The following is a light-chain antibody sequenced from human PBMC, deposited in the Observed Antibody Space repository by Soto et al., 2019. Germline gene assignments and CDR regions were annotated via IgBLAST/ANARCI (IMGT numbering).Light chain of an antibody. Sequence: EIVMTQSPATLSVSPGERATLSCRASQSVSSNLAWYQQKPGQDPRLLIYGASSRATGIPDRFSGSGSGTDFNLTISRLETEDFAVYYCQQQGSSTQTFGQGTKVDIK. CDR2: GAS. CDR3: QQQGSSTQT. CDR1: QSVSSN. V-gene: IGKV3-20*01. J-gene: IGKJ1*01.